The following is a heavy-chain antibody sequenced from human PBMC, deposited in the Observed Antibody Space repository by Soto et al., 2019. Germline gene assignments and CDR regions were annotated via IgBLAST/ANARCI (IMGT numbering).Heavy chain of an antibody. CDR3: TKDVTGDIGADF. CDR1: GFSFINCA. D-gene: IGHD2-21*02. Sequence: ARGSLRLSCAASGFSFINCAMILFRHAPGKWLEWVSTIKTSGDTTFYADPVKGRFTTSRDDSKNTLYLQMNSLRAEDTATYYCTKDVTGDIGADFWGQGTPVTVSS. V-gene: IGHV3-23*05. J-gene: IGHJ4*02. CDR2: IKTSGDTT.